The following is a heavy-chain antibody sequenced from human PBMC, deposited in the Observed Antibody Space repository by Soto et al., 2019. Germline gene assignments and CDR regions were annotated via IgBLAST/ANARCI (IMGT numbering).Heavy chain of an antibody. J-gene: IGHJ5*02. CDR2: IDPTDSYT. CDR3: ARLGLERQGWFDP. Sequence: GESLKISCQGSGYTFSSYWITWVRQMPGKGLEWMGRIDPTDSYTNYSPSFQGHVTISTDKSISTAYLQWSSLKVSDSAMYYCARLGLERQGWFDPWGQGTLVTVSS. CDR1: GYTFSSYW. V-gene: IGHV5-10-1*01. D-gene: IGHD1-1*01.